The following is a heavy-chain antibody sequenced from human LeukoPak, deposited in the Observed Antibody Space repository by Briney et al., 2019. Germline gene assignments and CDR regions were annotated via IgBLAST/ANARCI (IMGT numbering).Heavy chain of an antibody. V-gene: IGHV3-33*01. CDR2: IWYDGSNK. CDR1: GFTFSSYG. D-gene: IGHD3-10*01. J-gene: IGHJ4*02. Sequence: GGSLRLSCAASGFTFSSYGMHWVRQAPGKGMEWVAVIWYDGSNKYYADSVKGRFTISRDDSKNTLYLQMNSLRAEDTAFYYCASSYGSGSYYGGFDYWGQGTLVTVSS. CDR3: ASSYGSGSYYGGFDY.